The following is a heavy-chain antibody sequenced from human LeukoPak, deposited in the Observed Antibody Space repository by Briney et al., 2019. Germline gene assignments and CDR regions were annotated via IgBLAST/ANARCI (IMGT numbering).Heavy chain of an antibody. CDR3: ANDYRSGSFHDF. CDR1: GVTLSPYG. J-gene: IGHJ4*02. Sequence: GMSLRLSCAASGVTLSPYGMHWVRQAPGKGLEWVAVISYEGGTQHYADSVKGRFTISRDNSKNTLYLQMNTLRAEDTAVYYCANDYRSGSFHDFWGQGTLVTVSS. CDR2: ISYEGGTQ. D-gene: IGHD3-10*01. V-gene: IGHV3-30*18.